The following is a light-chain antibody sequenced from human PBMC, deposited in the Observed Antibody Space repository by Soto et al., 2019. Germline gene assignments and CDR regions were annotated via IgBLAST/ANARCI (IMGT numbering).Light chain of an antibody. V-gene: IGKV1-27*01. CDR2: AAS. J-gene: IGKJ1*01. CDR1: QGITYY. CDR3: QKYNSASWT. Sequence: DIQMTQSPSSLSASVGDRVTITCRASQGITYYLAWYQQKPGKVPKLLIYAASTLQSGVPSRFSGGGSGADFTLTISSLQPEDVATYYCQKYNSASWTFGQGTKVEIK.